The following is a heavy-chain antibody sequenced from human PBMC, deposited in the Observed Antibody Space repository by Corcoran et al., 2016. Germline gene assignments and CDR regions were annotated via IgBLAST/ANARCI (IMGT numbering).Heavy chain of an antibody. CDR1: GFTFSNAW. CDR3: TTGSRSDSIYDY. CDR2: IKRKTDGGTT. V-gene: IGHV3-15*07. Sequence: EVQLVESGGDLLKPEGSLRLSCAASGFTFSNAWMNWVRQAPGKGLEWVGRIKRKTDGGTTDYAAPVKGRITISRDDSKNTLYLQMNSLKIEYTAVYDCTTGSRSDSIYDYWGQGTLVTVSS. D-gene: IGHD3-10*01. J-gene: IGHJ4*02.